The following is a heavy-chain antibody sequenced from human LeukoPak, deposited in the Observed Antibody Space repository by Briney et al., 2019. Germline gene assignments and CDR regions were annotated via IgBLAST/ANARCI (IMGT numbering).Heavy chain of an antibody. Sequence: PSETLSLTCAVSGGSISSSNWWSWVRRPPGKGLEWIGEIYHSGSTNYNPSLKSRVTISVDKSKNQFSLKLSSVTAADTAVYYCARAKSGYSSSAADYWGQGTLVTVSS. CDR2: IYHSGST. D-gene: IGHD6-19*01. V-gene: IGHV4-4*02. J-gene: IGHJ4*02. CDR3: ARAKSGYSSSAADY. CDR1: GGSISSSNW.